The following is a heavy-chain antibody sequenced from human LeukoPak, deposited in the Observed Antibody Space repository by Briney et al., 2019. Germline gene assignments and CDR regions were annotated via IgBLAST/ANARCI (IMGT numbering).Heavy chain of an antibody. Sequence: GSLRLSCAVSGFTFGSYALTWVRQGPGKGLEWVSAISGSGDRTYYADSAKGRFTISRDNSQNTLYLQMSSLRADDTAVYYCAKGRHSYSPGYYWGQGTLVTVSS. D-gene: IGHD5-18*01. CDR3: AKGRHSYSPGYY. J-gene: IGHJ4*02. CDR1: GFTFGSYA. CDR2: ISGSGDRT. V-gene: IGHV3-23*01.